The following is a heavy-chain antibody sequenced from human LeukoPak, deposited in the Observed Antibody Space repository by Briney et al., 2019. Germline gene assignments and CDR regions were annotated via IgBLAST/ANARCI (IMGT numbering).Heavy chain of an antibody. Sequence: GGSLRLSCAASGFTFSSYWMHWVRQAPGKGLEWVAVIWYDGSNKYYADSVKGRFTISRDNSKDTLYLQMNSLRAEDTAVYYCARGQRYYDSSGYIDYWGQGTLVTVSS. V-gene: IGHV3-33*08. J-gene: IGHJ4*02. CDR2: IWYDGSNK. D-gene: IGHD3-22*01. CDR3: ARGQRYYDSSGYIDY. CDR1: GFTFSSYW.